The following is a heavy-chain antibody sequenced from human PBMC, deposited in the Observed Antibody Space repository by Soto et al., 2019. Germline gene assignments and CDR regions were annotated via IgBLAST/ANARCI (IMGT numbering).Heavy chain of an antibody. CDR1: GFTSSSYA. D-gene: IGHD6-25*01. CDR3: ARSGSANYYYVLDV. Sequence: QVQLVESGGGVVQPGRSLRLSCAASGFTSSSYAMHWVRQAPGQGLEWLAVISYDGSSKFYADSVKGRLAISRDNSKSTLFLQMDSLRSEDTAGYYCARSGSANYYYVLDVWGQGTTVSVSS. J-gene: IGHJ6*02. CDR2: ISYDGSSK. V-gene: IGHV3-30*09.